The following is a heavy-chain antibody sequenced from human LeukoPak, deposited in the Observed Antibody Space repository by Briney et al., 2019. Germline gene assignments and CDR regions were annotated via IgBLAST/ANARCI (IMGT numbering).Heavy chain of an antibody. CDR3: ARDPDYGDYAVQPPVGERGREGAFDI. CDR2: IYYSGST. J-gene: IGHJ3*02. Sequence: SQTLSLTCTVSGGSISSGGYYWSWIRQHPGKGLEWIGYIYYSGSTYYNPSLKSRVTISVDTSKNQFSLKLSSVTAADTAVYYCARDPDYGDYAVQPPVGERGREGAFDIWGQGTMVTVSS. CDR1: GGSISSGGYY. V-gene: IGHV4-31*03. D-gene: IGHD4-17*01.